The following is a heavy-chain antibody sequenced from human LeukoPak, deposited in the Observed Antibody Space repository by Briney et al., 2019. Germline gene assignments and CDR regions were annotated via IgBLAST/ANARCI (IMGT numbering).Heavy chain of an antibody. J-gene: IGHJ4*02. CDR1: GGTFSSYA. CDR2: IIPIFGTA. V-gene: IGHV1-69*01. CDR3: AYVPEGYCGGDCPYYFDY. Sequence: GASVKVSCKASGGTFSSYAISWVRQAPGRGLEWMGGIIPIFGTANYAQKFQGRVTITADESTSTAYMELSSLRSEDTAVYYCAYVPEGYCGGDCPYYFDYWGQGTLVTVSS. D-gene: IGHD2-21*02.